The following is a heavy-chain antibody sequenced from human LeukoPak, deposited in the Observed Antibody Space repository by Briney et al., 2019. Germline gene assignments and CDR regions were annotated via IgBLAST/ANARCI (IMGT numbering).Heavy chain of an antibody. Sequence: ASVKVSCKASGYTFTSYDINWVRQATGQGLEWMGWMNPNSGNTGYAQKFQGRVTMTRNTSISTAYMELSSLRSEDTAVYYCARGLAVAARFDYWGQGTLVTVSS. D-gene: IGHD6-19*01. CDR1: GYTFTSYD. CDR2: MNPNSGNT. V-gene: IGHV1-8*01. CDR3: ARGLAVAARFDY. J-gene: IGHJ4*02.